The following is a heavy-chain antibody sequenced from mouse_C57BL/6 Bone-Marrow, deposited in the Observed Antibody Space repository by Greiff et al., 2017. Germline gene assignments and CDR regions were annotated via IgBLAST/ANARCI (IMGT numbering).Heavy chain of an antibody. CDR2: IDPSDSET. D-gene: IGHD1-1*01. CDR1: GYTFTSYW. V-gene: IGHV1-52*01. CDR3: ASWGSYYGSSHTYFDY. J-gene: IGHJ2*01. Sequence: QVQLKQPGAELVRPGSSVKLSCKASGYTFTSYWMHWVKQRPIQGLEWIGNIDPSDSETHYNQKFKDKATLTVDKSSSTAYMQLSSLTSEDSAVYYCASWGSYYGSSHTYFDYWGQGTTLTVSS.